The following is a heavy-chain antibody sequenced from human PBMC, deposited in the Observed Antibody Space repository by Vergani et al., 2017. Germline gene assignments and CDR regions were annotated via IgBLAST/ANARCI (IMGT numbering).Heavy chain of an antibody. D-gene: IGHD3-3*01. CDR3: ARDQPYYDFWSGYTYYDYYYYMDV. CDR2: ISAYNGNT. Sequence: QVQLVQSGAEVKKPGASVKVSCKASGYTFTRYGISWVRQAPGQGLEWMGWISAYNGNTNYAQKLQGRVTMTTDTSTSTAYMELRSLRSDDTAVYYCARDQPYYDFWSGYTYYDYYYYMDVWGKGTTVTVSS. V-gene: IGHV1-18*01. J-gene: IGHJ6*03. CDR1: GYTFTRYG.